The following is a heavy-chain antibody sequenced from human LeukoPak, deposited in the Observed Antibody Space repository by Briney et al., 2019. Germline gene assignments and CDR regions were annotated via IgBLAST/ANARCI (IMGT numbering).Heavy chain of an antibody. J-gene: IGHJ4*02. CDR1: GFTFSSYG. V-gene: IGHV3-30*18. D-gene: IGHD4-17*01. CDR2: ISYDGSNK. CDR3: AKSLTVTTRIHSIDP. Sequence: PGRSLRLSCAASGFTFSSYGMHWVRQAPGKGLEWVAVISYDGSNKYYADSAKGQFTISRDSSKNTLYLQMNSLRAEDTAVYYCAKSLTVTTRIHSIDPRGQGTLVTVSS.